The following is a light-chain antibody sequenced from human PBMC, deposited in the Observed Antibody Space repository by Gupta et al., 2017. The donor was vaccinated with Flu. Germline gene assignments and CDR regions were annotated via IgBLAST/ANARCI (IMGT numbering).Light chain of an antibody. V-gene: IGLV3-21*02. J-gene: IGLJ2*01. Sequence: GGNNIGRRRVHWYQQKPGQAPVLVVYDDSDRPSGIRERFSGSKSGNTATLTISRVEAGDEADYYCQVWDSSSNHVVFGGGTKLTVL. CDR1: NIGRRR. CDR2: DDS. CDR3: QVWDSSSNHVV.